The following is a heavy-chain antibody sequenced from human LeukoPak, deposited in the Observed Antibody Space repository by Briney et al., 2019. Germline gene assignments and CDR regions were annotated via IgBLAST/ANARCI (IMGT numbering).Heavy chain of an antibody. Sequence: GGSLRLSCAASGFTFSSYWMRWVRQAPGKGLEWVANIKQDGSEKYYVDSVKGRFAISRDSAKNSLYLQMNSLRAEDTAVYYCARDWDYGSGSYRYNWFDPWGQGTLVTVSS. CDR1: GFTFSSYW. J-gene: IGHJ5*02. D-gene: IGHD3-16*02. CDR3: ARDWDYGSGSYRYNWFDP. CDR2: IKQDGSEK. V-gene: IGHV3-7*03.